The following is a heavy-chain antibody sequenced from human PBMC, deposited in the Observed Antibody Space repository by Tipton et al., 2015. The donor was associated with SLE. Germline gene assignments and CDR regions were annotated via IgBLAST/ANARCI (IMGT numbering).Heavy chain of an antibody. V-gene: IGHV4-34*01. CDR3: ASGQQLDY. D-gene: IGHD6-13*01. CDR1: GGSFSGYY. Sequence: TLSLTCAVYGGSFSGYYWSWIRQPPGKGLEWIGSIYHSGSTYYNPSLKSRVTISVDTSKNQFSLKLSSVTAADTAVYYCASGQQLDYWGQGTLVTVSS. J-gene: IGHJ4*02. CDR2: IYHSGST.